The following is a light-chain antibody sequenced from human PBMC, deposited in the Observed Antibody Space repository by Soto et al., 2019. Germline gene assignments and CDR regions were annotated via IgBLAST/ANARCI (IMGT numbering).Light chain of an antibody. CDR3: QQYNSYVYS. CDR1: QSVSTW. J-gene: IGKJ2*03. Sequence: DIQMTQSPSILSASVGDTVNITCRASQSVSTWLAWYQQKPGKAPKVMIYKASTLQIRVPSRFSASVYGTEFTLTISSLQPDDFATYYCQQYNSYVYSFGRGTKLES. CDR2: KAS. V-gene: IGKV1-5*03.